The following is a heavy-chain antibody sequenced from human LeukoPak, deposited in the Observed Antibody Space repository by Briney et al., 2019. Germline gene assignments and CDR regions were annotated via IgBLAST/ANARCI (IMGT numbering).Heavy chain of an antibody. J-gene: IGHJ4*02. Sequence: ASVKVSCKASGYTFTGYYMYWVRQAPGQGLDWMGWINPKSGGTNYAQKFQGRVTMTRDTSISTAYMELRRLRSDDTVVYYCARDIYGDKIFDYWGQGTLVTVSS. CDR2: INPKSGGT. V-gene: IGHV1-2*02. CDR1: GYTFTGYY. CDR3: ARDIYGDKIFDY. D-gene: IGHD4-17*01.